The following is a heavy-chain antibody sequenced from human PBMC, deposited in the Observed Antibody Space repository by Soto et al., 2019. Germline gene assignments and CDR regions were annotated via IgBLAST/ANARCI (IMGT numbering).Heavy chain of an antibody. CDR1: GGSISSSNW. V-gene: IGHV4-4*02. J-gene: IGHJ6*02. D-gene: IGHD3-10*01. CDR2: IYHSGST. Sequence: SETLSLTCAVSGGSISSSNWWSWVRQPPGKGLEWIGEIYHSGSTNYNPSLKSRVTISVDKSKNQFSLKLSSVTAADTAVYYCAREGLRGDYNYGMDVWGQGTTVTVSS. CDR3: AREGLRGDYNYGMDV.